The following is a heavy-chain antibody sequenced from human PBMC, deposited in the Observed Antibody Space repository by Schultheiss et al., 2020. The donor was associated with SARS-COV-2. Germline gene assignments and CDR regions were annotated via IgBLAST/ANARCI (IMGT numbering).Heavy chain of an antibody. D-gene: IGHD3-10*01. J-gene: IGHJ4*02. V-gene: IGHV3-30*07. CDR2: ISYDGSNK. CDR1: GFTFSDYY. CDR3: AKSLGPGMVFDY. Sequence: GESLKISCAASGFTFSDYYMSWIRQAPGKGLEWVAVISYDGSNKYYADSVKGRFTISRDNSKNTLYLQMNSLRAEDTAVYYCAKSLGPGMVFDYWGQGTLVTVSS.